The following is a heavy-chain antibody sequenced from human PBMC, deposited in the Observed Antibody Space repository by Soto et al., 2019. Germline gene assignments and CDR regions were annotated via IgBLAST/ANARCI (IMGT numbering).Heavy chain of an antibody. Sequence: PSETLSLTCVGSGDTVSSNSVAWNWVRQSPSRGLEWLGRTYYRSRWYSDYAVPVRSRIDINADTSKNQVSLQLNSVTPEDTAVYYCARSEEDSDYYYYGMDVWGQGTTVTV. V-gene: IGHV6-1*01. CDR1: GDTVSSNSVA. D-gene: IGHD2-15*01. CDR2: TYYRSRWYS. J-gene: IGHJ6*02. CDR3: ARSEEDSDYYYYGMDV.